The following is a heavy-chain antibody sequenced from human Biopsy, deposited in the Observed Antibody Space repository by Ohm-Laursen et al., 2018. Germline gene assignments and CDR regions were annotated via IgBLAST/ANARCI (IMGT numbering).Heavy chain of an antibody. Sequence: TLSLTCTVSGGPISSDWWSWIRQTPGKGLEWIGYVYYSGTTTYNPSLRSRVTISVDTSMNQISLRLQSVTAADTAIYYCTRATNSTGWPYYYFYGMDIWGQGTTVTVSS. CDR1: GGPISSDW. D-gene: IGHD2/OR15-2a*01. CDR2: VYYSGTT. V-gene: IGHV4-59*01. J-gene: IGHJ6*02. CDR3: TRATNSTGWPYYYFYGMDI.